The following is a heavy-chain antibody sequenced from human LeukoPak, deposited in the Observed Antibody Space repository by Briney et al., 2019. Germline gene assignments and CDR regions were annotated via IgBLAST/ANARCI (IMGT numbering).Heavy chain of an antibody. J-gene: IGHJ4*02. V-gene: IGHV3-48*03. CDR2: ISSSGSTI. Sequence: PGGSLRLSCAASGFTFSSYEMNWVRQAPGKGLEWVSYISSSGSTIYYADSVKGRFTISRDNGKNSLYLQMNSLRAEDTAVYYCARDSAGSGSYVGYFEYWGQGTLVTVSS. CDR3: ARDSAGSGSYVGYFEY. CDR1: GFTFSSYE. D-gene: IGHD3-10*01.